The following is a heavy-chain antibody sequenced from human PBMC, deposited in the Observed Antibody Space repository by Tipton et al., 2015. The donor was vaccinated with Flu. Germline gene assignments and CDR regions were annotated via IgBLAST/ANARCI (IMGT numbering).Heavy chain of an antibody. V-gene: IGHV3-9*01. J-gene: IGHJ3*02. CDR3: AKDDYGDTGAFDI. CDR1: GFTLDDYA. D-gene: IGHD4-17*01. Sequence: SLRLSCAASGFTLDDYAMHWVRQAPGKGLEWVSGISWNSGSIGYADSVKGRFTISRDNAKNSLYLQMNSLRAEDTALYYCAKDDYGDTGAFDIWGQGTMFTVSS. CDR2: ISWNSGSI.